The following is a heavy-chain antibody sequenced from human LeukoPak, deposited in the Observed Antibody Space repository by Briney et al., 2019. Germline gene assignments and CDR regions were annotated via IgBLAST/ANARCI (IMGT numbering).Heavy chain of an antibody. CDR1: GFTFSSYA. CDR2: ISGSGGST. V-gene: IGHV3-23*01. CDR3: AKDNSKYSGWYDDAFDI. J-gene: IGHJ3*02. Sequence: SGGSLRLPCAASGFTFSSYAMSWVRQAPEKGLEWVSAISGSGGSTYYADSVKGRFTISRDNSKNTLYLQMNSLRAEDTAVYYCAKDNSKYSGWYDDAFDIWGQGTMVTVSS. D-gene: IGHD6-19*01.